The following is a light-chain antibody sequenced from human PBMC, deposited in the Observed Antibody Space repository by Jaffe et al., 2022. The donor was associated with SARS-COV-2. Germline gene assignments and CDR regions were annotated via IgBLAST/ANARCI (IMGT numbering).Light chain of an antibody. V-gene: IGLV1-44*01. Sequence: QSVLTQPPSASGTPGQRVTISCSGSSSNIGSKTVNWYQQLPGTAPKLLIYSDNQRPSGVPDRFSGSKSGTSASLAISGLQSEDEADYYCAAWDDSLSVSWVFGGGTKLTVL. J-gene: IGLJ3*02. CDR1: SSNIGSKT. CDR3: AAWDDSLSVSWV. CDR2: SDN.